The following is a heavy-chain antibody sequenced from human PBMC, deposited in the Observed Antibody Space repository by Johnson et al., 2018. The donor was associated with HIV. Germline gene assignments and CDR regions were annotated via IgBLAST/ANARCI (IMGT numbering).Heavy chain of an antibody. Sequence: EVQLVESGGGLVKPGGSLRLSCAASGFTFSDYYMSWIRQAPGKGLEYVSAISSNGGSTYYSNSLMDRFTISRDNSKNKLYLQMGSLRAEDMAGYYCARCRDAYTLLSAFDIWGQGTMVTVSS. V-gene: IGHV3-64*01. J-gene: IGHJ3*02. D-gene: IGHD5-24*01. CDR2: ISSNGGST. CDR1: GFTFSDYY. CDR3: ARCRDAYTLLSAFDI.